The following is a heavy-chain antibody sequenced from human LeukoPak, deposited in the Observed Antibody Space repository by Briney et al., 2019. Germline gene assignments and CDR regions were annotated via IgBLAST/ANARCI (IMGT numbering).Heavy chain of an antibody. CDR2: IYTSGST. D-gene: IGHD6-19*01. CDR3: ARDFVAGRLNAFDI. Sequence: KPSETLSLTCTVSGGSISSYYWSWIRQPAGKGLEWIGRIYTSGSTNYNPSLKSRVTMSVDTSKNQFSLKLSSVTAADTAVHYCARDFVAGRLNAFDIWGQGTMVTVSS. J-gene: IGHJ3*02. CDR1: GGSISSYY. V-gene: IGHV4-4*07.